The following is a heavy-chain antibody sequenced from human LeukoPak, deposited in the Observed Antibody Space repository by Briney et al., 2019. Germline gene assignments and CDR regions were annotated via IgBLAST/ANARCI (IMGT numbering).Heavy chain of an antibody. CDR2: ISSSSSYI. CDR3: ARGYCSSNSCHQFDY. V-gene: IGHV3-21*01. J-gene: IGHJ4*02. D-gene: IGHD2-2*01. Sequence: PGGSLRLSCAASGFTFSSYSMNWVRQAPGKGLEWVSSISSSSSYIYYVDSVKGRFTISRDNAKNSLYLQMNSLRAEDTAVYYCARGYCSSNSCHQFDYWGQGTLVTVSS. CDR1: GFTFSSYS.